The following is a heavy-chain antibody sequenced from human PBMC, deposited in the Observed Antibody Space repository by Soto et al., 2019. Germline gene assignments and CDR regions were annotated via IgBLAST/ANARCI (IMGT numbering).Heavy chain of an antibody. CDR2: ISAYNGNT. CDR3: ARGDSSSSYFDY. CDR1: GYTFTSYG. D-gene: IGHD6-6*01. V-gene: IGHV1-18*01. J-gene: IGHJ4*02. Sequence: ASVKVSCKASGYTFTSYGISWVRQAPGQGLEWMGWISAYNGNTNYAQKLQGRVTMTTDTSTRTAYMELRSLRSDYTAVYYCARGDSSSSYFDYWGQGTLVTVSS.